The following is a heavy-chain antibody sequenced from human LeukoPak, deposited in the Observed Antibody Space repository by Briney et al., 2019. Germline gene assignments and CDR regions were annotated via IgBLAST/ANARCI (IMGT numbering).Heavy chain of an antibody. CDR2: VNHSGYT. CDR1: GVSFSTYY. J-gene: IGHJ4*02. CDR3: ARQLYGSDY. D-gene: IGHD4-17*01. V-gene: IGHV4-34*01. Sequence: SETLSLTCDVSGVSFSTYYWSWIRQSPEKRLEWIGEVNHSGYTNYNPSLKGRVTISVDTSKNQFPLKLSSVTAADTAVYYCARQLYGSDYWGQGTLVTVSS.